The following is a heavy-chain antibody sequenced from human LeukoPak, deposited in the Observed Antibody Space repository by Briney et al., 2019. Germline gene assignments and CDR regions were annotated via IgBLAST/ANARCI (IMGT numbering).Heavy chain of an antibody. Sequence: GGSLRLSCAASGFTFSSYAMSWVRQAPGKGLEWVSAVSGSGGSTYYADSVKGRFTISRDNSKNTLYLQMNSLRAEDTAVYYCAKDLEKVGATYYFDYWGQGTLVTVSS. D-gene: IGHD1-26*01. CDR1: GFTFSSYA. CDR3: AKDLEKVGATYYFDY. V-gene: IGHV3-23*01. CDR2: VSGSGGST. J-gene: IGHJ4*02.